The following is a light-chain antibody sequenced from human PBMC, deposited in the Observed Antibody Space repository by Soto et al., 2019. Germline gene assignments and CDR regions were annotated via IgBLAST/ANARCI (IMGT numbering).Light chain of an antibody. CDR3: QQLNSYPRVT. Sequence: DIQLTQSPSFLSASVGDRVTITCRASQGISSYLAWYQQKPGKAPKLLIYAASTLQSGVPSRFSGSGAGTEFTLKISSLQPEDFGTYCCQQLNSYPRVTFGQGTRLEI. V-gene: IGKV1-9*01. J-gene: IGKJ5*01. CDR1: QGISSY. CDR2: AAS.